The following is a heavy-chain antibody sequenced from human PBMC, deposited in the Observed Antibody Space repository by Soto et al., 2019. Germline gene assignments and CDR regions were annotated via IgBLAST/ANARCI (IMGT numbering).Heavy chain of an antibody. CDR1: GYTFTSYG. D-gene: IGHD3-22*01. Sequence: GASVKVSCKASGYTFTSYGISWVRQAPGQGLEWMGWISAYNGNTNYAQKLQGRVTMTTDISTSTAYMELRSLRSDDTAVYYCARDRGYYYDSSSGGNAFDIWGQGTMVTVSS. CDR2: ISAYNGNT. V-gene: IGHV1-18*04. J-gene: IGHJ3*02. CDR3: ARDRGYYYDSSSGGNAFDI.